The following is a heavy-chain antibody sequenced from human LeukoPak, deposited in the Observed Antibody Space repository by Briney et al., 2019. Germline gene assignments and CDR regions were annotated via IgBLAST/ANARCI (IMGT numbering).Heavy chain of an antibody. D-gene: IGHD3-22*01. Sequence: GGSLRLSCAASGFTFSSYGIHWVRQAPGKGLEWVAVISYDGSNKYYADSVKGRFTISRDNSKNTLYLQMNSLRAEDTAVYYCARDGRAFYYYGSIGYYSGWFDPWGQGTLVTVFS. J-gene: IGHJ5*02. V-gene: IGHV3-30*03. CDR2: ISYDGSNK. CDR3: ARDGRAFYYYGSIGYYSGWFDP. CDR1: GFTFSSYG.